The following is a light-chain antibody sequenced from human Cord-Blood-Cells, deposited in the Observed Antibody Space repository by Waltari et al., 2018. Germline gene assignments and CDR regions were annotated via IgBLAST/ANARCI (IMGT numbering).Light chain of an antibody. CDR3: QQYYSYPST. J-gene: IGKJ5*01. V-gene: IGKV1-8*01. CDR2: AAS. CDR1: QGIRSY. Sequence: AIRMTQSPSSFSASTGDRVTITWRASQGIRSYLAWYQQKPGKAPKLLIYAASTLQSGVPSRFSGSGDGTDFNLTISCLQSEDFATYYCQQYYSYPSTFGQGTRLEIK.